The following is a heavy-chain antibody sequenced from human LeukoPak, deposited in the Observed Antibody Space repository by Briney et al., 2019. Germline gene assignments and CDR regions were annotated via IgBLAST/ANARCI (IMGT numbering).Heavy chain of an antibody. J-gene: IGHJ4*02. D-gene: IGHD3-3*01. CDR1: GYTFTGYY. V-gene: IGHV1-2*02. CDR2: ISPNSGGT. Sequence: ASVKVSCKASGYTFTGYYMHWVRQAPGQGLEWMGWISPNSGGTNYAQKFQGRVTMTRDTSISTAYMELSRLRSDDTAVYYCARGNSGSYDFWSGQLYYFDYWGQGTLVTVSS. CDR3: ARGNSGSYDFWSGQLYYFDY.